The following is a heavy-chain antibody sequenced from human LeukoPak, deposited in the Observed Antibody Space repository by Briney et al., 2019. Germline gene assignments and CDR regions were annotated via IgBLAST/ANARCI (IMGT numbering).Heavy chain of an antibody. CDR3: ARGGPAPHRITLIVVASSTDAFDI. V-gene: IGHV1-18*01. CDR1: GYTLTSYG. D-gene: IGHD3-22*01. J-gene: IGHJ3*02. Sequence: ASVKVSCKASGYTLTSYGISWVRQAPGQGLEWMGWISTYSGDTNYAQKLQGRVTMTTDTSTSTAYMELRSLRSDDTAVYYCARGGPAPHRITLIVVASSTDAFDIWGQGTMVTVSS. CDR2: ISTYSGDT.